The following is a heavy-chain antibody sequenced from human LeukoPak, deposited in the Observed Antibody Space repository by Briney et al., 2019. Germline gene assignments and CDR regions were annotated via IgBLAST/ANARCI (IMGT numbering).Heavy chain of an antibody. D-gene: IGHD3-3*01. CDR2: IYYSGST. J-gene: IGHJ4*02. CDR3: ARESMGLRVDC. CDR1: GGSISSYY. V-gene: IGHV4-59*01. Sequence: SETLSLTCTVSGGSISSYYWSWIRQPPGKGLEWIGYIYYSGSTNYNPSLKSRVTISVDTSKNQFSLKLSSVTAADTAVYYCARESMGLRVDCWGQGTLVTVSS.